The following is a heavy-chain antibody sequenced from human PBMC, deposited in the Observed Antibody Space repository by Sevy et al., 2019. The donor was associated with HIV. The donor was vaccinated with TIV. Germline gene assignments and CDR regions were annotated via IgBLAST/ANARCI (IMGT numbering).Heavy chain of an antibody. V-gene: IGHV1-8*02. CDR1: GFNFASYD. CDR2: MNTNTGNT. CDR3: ARDSGWHLRYGMDV. D-gene: IGHD6-19*01. Sequence: ASVKVSCKASGFNFASYDIYWVRQATGQGLEWMGWMNTNTGNTGFAQKFQGRVTMTRNTSITTAYMELSNLRSEDTAVYYCARDSGWHLRYGMDVWGQGTTVTVSS. J-gene: IGHJ6*02.